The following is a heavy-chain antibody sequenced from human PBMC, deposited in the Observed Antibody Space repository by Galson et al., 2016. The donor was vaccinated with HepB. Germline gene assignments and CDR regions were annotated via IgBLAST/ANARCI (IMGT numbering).Heavy chain of an antibody. D-gene: IGHD6-19*01. J-gene: IGHJ4*03. CDR2: IYSPGDT. CDR1: GGSISTSNDY. CDR3: ARHTGNGWPFYFNY. Sequence: SETLSLTCTVSGGSISTSNDYWGWVRQPLGKGLEWIGSIYSPGDTFYTPSLKSRVTLIVDTAKNQFSLQLNSMTATDTAVYFCARHTGNGWPFYFNYCGQGTTVTVSS. V-gene: IGHV4-39*01.